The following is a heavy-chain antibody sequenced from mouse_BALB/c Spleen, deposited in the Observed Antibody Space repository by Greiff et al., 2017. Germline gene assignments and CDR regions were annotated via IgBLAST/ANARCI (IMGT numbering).Heavy chain of an antibody. CDR3: ARDSDGAWFAY. V-gene: IGHV5-4*02. Sequence: EVKLVESGGGLVKPGGSLKLSCAASGFTFSDYYMYWVRQTPEKRLEWVATISDGGSYTYYPDSVKGRFTISRDNAKNNLYLQMSSLKSEDTAMYYCARDSDGAWFAYWGQGTLVTVSA. CDR1: GFTFSDYY. CDR2: ISDGGSYT. J-gene: IGHJ3*01.